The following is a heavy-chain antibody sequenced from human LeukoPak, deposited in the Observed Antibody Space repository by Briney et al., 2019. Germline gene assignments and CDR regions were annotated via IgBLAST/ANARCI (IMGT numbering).Heavy chain of an antibody. Sequence: GGSLRLSCAASGFTFSSYWMSWVRQAPGKGLEWVANIKQDGSEKYYVDSVKGRFTISRDNAKNSLYLQMNSLRAEDTAVYYCARGGYYDFWTAYGMDVWGRGTTVTVSS. CDR2: IKQDGSEK. V-gene: IGHV3-7*01. J-gene: IGHJ6*02. CDR3: ARGGYYDFWTAYGMDV. D-gene: IGHD3/OR15-3a*01. CDR1: GFTFSSYW.